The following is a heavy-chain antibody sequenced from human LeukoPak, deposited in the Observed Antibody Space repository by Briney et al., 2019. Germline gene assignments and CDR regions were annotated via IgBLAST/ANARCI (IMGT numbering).Heavy chain of an antibody. CDR3: ASGREAVAGPDAFDI. D-gene: IGHD6-19*01. J-gene: IGHJ3*02. CDR1: GGTFSSYA. Sequence: SVKVSCKASGGTFSSYAISWVRQAPGQGLEWMGGIIPIFGTANYAQKFQGRVTITADESASTAYMELSSLRSEDTAVYYCASGREAVAGPDAFDIWGQGTMVTVSS. CDR2: IIPIFGTA. V-gene: IGHV1-69*13.